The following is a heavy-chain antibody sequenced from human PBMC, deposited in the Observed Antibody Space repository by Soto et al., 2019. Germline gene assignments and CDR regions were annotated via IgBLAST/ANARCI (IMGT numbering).Heavy chain of an antibody. CDR3: ARDYEYSGYEPFAP. J-gene: IGHJ5*02. V-gene: IGHV4-59*01. Sequence: SETLSLTCIVSGGSISSDYWSWIRQPPGKGLEWIGYIDYSGSTNYNPSLKSRVTISVDTSKKQFSLKLTSVTAADTAMYFCARDYEYSGYEPFAPWGRGILVTASS. CDR2: IDYSGST. D-gene: IGHD5-12*01. CDR1: GGSISSDY.